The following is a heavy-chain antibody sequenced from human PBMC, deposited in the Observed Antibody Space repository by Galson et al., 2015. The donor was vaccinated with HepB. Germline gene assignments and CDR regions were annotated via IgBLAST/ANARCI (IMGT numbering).Heavy chain of an antibody. V-gene: IGHV5-10-1*01. Sequence: QSGAEVKKPGESLRISCKGSGYSFTSYWISWVRQMPGKGLEWMGRIDPSDSYTNFSPSFQGHVTISADKSISTAYLQWSSLKASDTAMYYCARLGGSYPYYYYGMDVWGQGTTVTVSS. CDR1: GYSFTSYW. CDR2: IDPSDSYT. D-gene: IGHD1-26*01. CDR3: ARLGGSYPYYYYGMDV. J-gene: IGHJ6*02.